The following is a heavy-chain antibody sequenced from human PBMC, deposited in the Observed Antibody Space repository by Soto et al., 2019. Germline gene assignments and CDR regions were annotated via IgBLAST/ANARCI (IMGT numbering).Heavy chain of an antibody. CDR2: IKVGSSRI. CDR1: GFSFSAYN. J-gene: IGHJ1*01. V-gene: IGHV3-21*02. D-gene: IGHD3-16*01. Sequence: EVQLVESGGGLVKPGWSLRLSCIGSGFSFSAYNMNWVRQAPGKGLEWVPSIKVGSSRIYQPDSMKGRFTISRDDARNSVYLQINSLRAEDTALYFCVRSPKIGVRGAFWGRGTQVTVSS. CDR3: VRSPKIGVRGAF.